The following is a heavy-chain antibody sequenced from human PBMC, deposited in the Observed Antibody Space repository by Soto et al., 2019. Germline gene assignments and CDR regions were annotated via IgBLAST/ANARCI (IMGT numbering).Heavy chain of an antibody. CDR3: AKDLRIIAARPYNWFDP. J-gene: IGHJ5*02. D-gene: IGHD6-6*01. CDR2: ISYDGSLK. V-gene: IGHV3-30-3*01. Sequence: PGGSLRLSCAASGFTFRTSAMHWVRQAPGKGLEWVAFISYDGSLKYYAGSVKGRFSISRDNSKNTLYLQMNSLRAEDTAVYYCAKDLRIIAARPYNWFDPWGQGTLVTVSS. CDR1: GFTFRTSA.